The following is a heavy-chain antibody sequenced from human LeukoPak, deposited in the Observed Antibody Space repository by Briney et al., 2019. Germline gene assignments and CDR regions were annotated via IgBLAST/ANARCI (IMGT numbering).Heavy chain of an antibody. V-gene: IGHV1-8*01. CDR3: ARGEPYDFWSGYYSWFDP. CDR1: GYTFTSYD. D-gene: IGHD3-3*01. J-gene: IGHJ5*02. CDR2: MNPNSGNT. Sequence: RASVKVSCKASGYTFTSYDINWVRQASGQGLEWMGWMNPNSGNTGYAQKFQGRVTMTRNTSISTAYMELSSLRSEDTAVYYCARGEPYDFWSGYYSWFDPWGQGTLVTVSS.